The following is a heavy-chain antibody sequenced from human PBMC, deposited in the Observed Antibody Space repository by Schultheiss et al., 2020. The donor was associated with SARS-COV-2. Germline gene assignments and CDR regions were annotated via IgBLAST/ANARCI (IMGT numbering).Heavy chain of an antibody. J-gene: IGHJ4*02. D-gene: IGHD3-22*01. CDR2: IYYSGST. V-gene: IGHV4-59*01. CDR3: ARIPRALYYYDSSGYRGGVFDY. CDR1: GGSISSYY. Sequence: SQTLSLTCTVSGGSISSYYWSWIRQPPGKGLEWIGYIYYSGSTNYNPSLKSRVTISVDTSKNQFSLKLSSVTAADTAVYYCARIPRALYYYDSSGYRGGVFDYWGQGTLVTVSS.